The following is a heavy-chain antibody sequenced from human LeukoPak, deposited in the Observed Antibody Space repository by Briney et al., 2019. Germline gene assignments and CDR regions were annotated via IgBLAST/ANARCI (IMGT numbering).Heavy chain of an antibody. CDR2: MSSSSSYI. CDR1: GFTFSSYT. CDR3: ARGPYGSGSYYIPGFDY. J-gene: IGHJ4*02. Sequence: GGSLRLSCAASGFTFSSYTMNWVRQAPGKELEWVSSMSSSSSYIYYADSVKGRFTISRDNAKNSLYLQMNSLRAEDTAVYYCARGPYGSGSYYIPGFDYWGQGTLVTVSS. V-gene: IGHV3-21*01. D-gene: IGHD3-10*01.